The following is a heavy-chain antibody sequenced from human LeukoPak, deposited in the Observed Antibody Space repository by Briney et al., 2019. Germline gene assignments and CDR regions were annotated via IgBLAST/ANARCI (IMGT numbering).Heavy chain of an antibody. Sequence: GGSLRLSCVASGFTFSNAWMSWVRQAPGKGLEWVGRIKSKTDGGTTDYAAPVKGRFTISRDDSKNTLYLQMNSLKTEDTAVYYCTTDKYVDTAMVPLGYWGQGTLVTVSS. CDR1: GFTFSNAW. D-gene: IGHD5-18*01. V-gene: IGHV3-15*01. J-gene: IGHJ4*02. CDR2: IKSKTDGGTT. CDR3: TTDKYVDTAMVPLGY.